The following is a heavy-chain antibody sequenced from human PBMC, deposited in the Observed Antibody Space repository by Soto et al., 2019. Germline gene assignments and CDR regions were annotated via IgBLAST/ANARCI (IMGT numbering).Heavy chain of an antibody. CDR3: AKARSGSWHEGYYFDN. V-gene: IGHV3-30*18. D-gene: IGHD2-15*01. CDR2: MSYDGRDK. CDR1: GFTFISYG. Sequence: QVQLVESGGGVFQPGRSLRLSCAASGFTFISYGMHWVRQAPGKGLEWLAVMSYDGRDKYYADSVRGRFTISRDNSKNTVYLQLNSLRVEDTAVYYCAKARSGSWHEGYYFDNWGQGTLVTVSS. J-gene: IGHJ4*02.